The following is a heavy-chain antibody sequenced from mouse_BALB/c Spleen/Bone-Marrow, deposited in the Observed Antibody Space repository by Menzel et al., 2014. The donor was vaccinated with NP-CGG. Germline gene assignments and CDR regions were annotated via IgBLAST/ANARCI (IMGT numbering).Heavy chain of an antibody. CDR2: ISDGGSYT. Sequence: EVQGVESGGGLVKPGGSLKLSCAASGFTFSDYYMYWVRQTPEKRLEWVATISDGGSYTYYPDSVKGRFTISRDNAKNNLYLQMSSLKSEDTAMYYCAREVAKDYWGHGTSVTFSS. CDR3: AREVAKDY. J-gene: IGHJ4*01. V-gene: IGHV5-4*02. CDR1: GFTFSDYY.